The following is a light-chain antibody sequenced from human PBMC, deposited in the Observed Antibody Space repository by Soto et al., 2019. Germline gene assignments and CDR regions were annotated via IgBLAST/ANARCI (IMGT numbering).Light chain of an antibody. V-gene: IGKV2-30*01. CDR3: QQYNNWPLT. CDR1: QSLVYRDGNTH. J-gene: IGKJ4*01. Sequence: DVVMTQSPLSLPVTLGQPASISCSSSQSLVYRDGNTHLSWFHQRPGQSPRLLIYKVSNRDSGVPDRFSGSGSGTYFTLQISRVEAEDVAVYYCQQYNNWPLTFGGGTKVDIK. CDR2: KVS.